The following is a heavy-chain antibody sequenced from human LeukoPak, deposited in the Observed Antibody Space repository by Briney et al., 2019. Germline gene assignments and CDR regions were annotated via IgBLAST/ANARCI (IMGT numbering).Heavy chain of an antibody. CDR1: GFTFSDYA. CDR2: INVGGATA. Sequence: PGGSLRLSCSASGFTFSDYALNWVRQAPGKGLVWVSTINVGGATAYYADSVKGRFTTSRDTSKNTLYLYMNSLRAEDTALYYCCFGVLSSVFFDYWGQGTLVTVSP. D-gene: IGHD3-3*01. J-gene: IGHJ4*02. CDR3: CFGVLSSVFFDY. V-gene: IGHV3-23*01.